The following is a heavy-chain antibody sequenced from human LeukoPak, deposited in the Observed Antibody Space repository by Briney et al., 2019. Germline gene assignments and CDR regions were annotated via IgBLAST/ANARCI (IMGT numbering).Heavy chain of an antibody. CDR1: GYTFTGYY. J-gene: IGHJ3*02. CDR2: INPNSGGT. CDR3: ARDPTGDAFDI. Sequence: ASVKVSCKASGYTFTGYYMHWVRQAPGQGLEWMGWINPNSGGTNYAQKFQGRVTITADKSTSTAYMELSSLRSEDTAVYYCARDPTGDAFDIWGQGTMVTVSS. V-gene: IGHV1-2*02. D-gene: IGHD4-17*01.